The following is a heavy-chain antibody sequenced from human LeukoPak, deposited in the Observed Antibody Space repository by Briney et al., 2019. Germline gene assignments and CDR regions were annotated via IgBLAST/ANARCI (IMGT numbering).Heavy chain of an antibody. CDR2: FYYSGSI. J-gene: IGHJ3*02. CDR3: ARAYYYDSRGYYPGAFDI. CDR1: GGSISTSTYF. D-gene: IGHD3-22*01. Sequence: PSETLSLTCTASGGSISTSTYFWGWIRQPPEKGLEWIRSFYYSGSIYSNPSLKSRVSISVDTSKNQFSLKLSSVTAADTAVYYCARAYYYDSRGYYPGAFDIWGQGTLVTVSS. V-gene: IGHV4-39*07.